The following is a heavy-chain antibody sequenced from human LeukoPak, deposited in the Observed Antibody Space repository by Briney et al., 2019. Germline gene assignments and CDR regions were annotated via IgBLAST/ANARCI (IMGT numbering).Heavy chain of an antibody. CDR1: GGSISSSSYY. Sequence: SETLSLTCTVSGGSISSSSYYLGWIRQPPGKGLEWIGSIYYSGSTYYNPSLKSRVTISVDTSKNQFSLKLSSVTAADTAVYYCARGTGRSSGIYYYYYYMDVWGEGTTVTVSS. J-gene: IGHJ6*03. CDR3: ARGTGRSSGIYYYYYYMDV. V-gene: IGHV4-39*07. D-gene: IGHD6-19*01. CDR2: IYYSGST.